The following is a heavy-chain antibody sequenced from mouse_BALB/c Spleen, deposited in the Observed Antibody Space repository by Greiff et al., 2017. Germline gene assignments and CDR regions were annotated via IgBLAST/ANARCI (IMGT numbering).Heavy chain of an antibody. D-gene: IGHD3-3*01. Sequence: EVKLVESGGGLVKPGGSLKLSCAASGFTFSSYTMSWVRQTPEKRLEWVATISSGGSYTYYPDSVKGRFTISRDNAKNTLYLQMSSLKSEDTAMYYCTRAGDEAWFAYWGQGTLVTGSA. CDR1: GFTFSSYT. V-gene: IGHV5-6-4*01. CDR3: TRAGDEAWFAY. J-gene: IGHJ3*01. CDR2: ISSGGSYT.